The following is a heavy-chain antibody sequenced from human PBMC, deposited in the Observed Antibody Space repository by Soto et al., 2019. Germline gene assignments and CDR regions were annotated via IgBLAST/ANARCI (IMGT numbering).Heavy chain of an antibody. Sequence: QITLKESGPTLVKPTQTLTLTCTFSGYSLSTRGVGVGWIRQPPGKPLEGLALIYWDDDKRYSPSLKSRLTITKDTSKTQVVLTMTNMDPVDTATYYCARRRAVDTAMITGPYYFDYWGQGTLITVSS. CDR3: ARRRAVDTAMITGPYYFDY. D-gene: IGHD5-18*01. CDR2: IYWDDDK. CDR1: GYSLSTRGVG. V-gene: IGHV2-5*02. J-gene: IGHJ4*02.